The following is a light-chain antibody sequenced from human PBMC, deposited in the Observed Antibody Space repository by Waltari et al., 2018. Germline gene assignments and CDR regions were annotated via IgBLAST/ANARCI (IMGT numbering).Light chain of an antibody. V-gene: IGKV3-20*01. J-gene: IGKJ3*01. CDR1: QSVRSSY. Sequence: EIVLTQSPGTLYLSPGERATLSCRASQSVRSSYLAWYQQKPGQAPRLLIYGAHSRATGIPGRFSGSGSGTDFALTISRLEPEDFAVYCGREYGSSPYSVTFGPGTKVDIK. CDR2: GAH. CDR3: REYGSSPYSVT.